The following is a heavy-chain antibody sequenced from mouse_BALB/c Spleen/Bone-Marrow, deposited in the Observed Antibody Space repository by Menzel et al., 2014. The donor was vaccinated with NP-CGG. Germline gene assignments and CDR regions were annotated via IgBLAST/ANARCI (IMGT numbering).Heavy chain of an antibody. V-gene: IGHV1-54*01. Sequence: QVQLKHSGAELVRPGTSVKVSCKASGYAFTDYLMEWLKQRPGQGLEWIGVINPGSGNTNYNEKFKDKATLTADKSSSTDYMQLSSLTSDDSAVYFCARYDGYFDYWGQGTILTVSS. J-gene: IGHJ2*01. CDR3: ARYDGYFDY. CDR2: INPGSGNT. CDR1: GYAFTDYL. D-gene: IGHD2-3*01.